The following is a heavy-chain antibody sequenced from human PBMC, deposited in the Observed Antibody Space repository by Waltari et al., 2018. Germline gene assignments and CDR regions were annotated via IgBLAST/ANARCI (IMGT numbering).Heavy chain of an antibody. CDR2: MNSDGSST. Sequence: EEQLVESGGGLVQPGESLRLSCAASGFTFSRYWMDWVRKAPGKGLVWVSRMNSDGSSTIYAESVKGRFTISRDNAKNSLYLQMNRLRAEDTAVYYCSRVATKTYSSPIPGRPYYYGMDVWGQGTTVTVSS. V-gene: IGHV3-74*01. CDR3: SRVATKTYSSPIPGRPYYYGMDV. J-gene: IGHJ6*02. D-gene: IGHD6-13*01. CDR1: GFTFSRYW.